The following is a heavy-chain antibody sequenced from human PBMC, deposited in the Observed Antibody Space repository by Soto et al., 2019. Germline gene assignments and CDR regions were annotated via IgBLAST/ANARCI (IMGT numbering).Heavy chain of an antibody. CDR2: IYSGGST. CDR3: ARTCSGGTCSFDY. Sequence: GSLRLSCAASGFTVSSNYISWVRQAPGKGLEWVSVIYSGGSTYYADSVKGRFTISRDNSENTLYLQMNSLRAEDTAVYYCARTCSGGTCSFDYWGQGTLVTVSS. J-gene: IGHJ4*02. V-gene: IGHV3-66*01. CDR1: GFTVSSNY. D-gene: IGHD2-15*01.